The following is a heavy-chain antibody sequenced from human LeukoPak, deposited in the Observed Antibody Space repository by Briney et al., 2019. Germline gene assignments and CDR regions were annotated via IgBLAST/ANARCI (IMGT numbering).Heavy chain of an antibody. Sequence: GRSLRLSCAASGFTLSNYGMHWVRQAPGKGLEWVAFIPHDGSNEHYVDSVKGRFTISRDNAKNSLYLQMNSLRAEDTAVYYCARDRIAAARAAFDIWGQGTMVTVSS. J-gene: IGHJ3*02. V-gene: IGHV3-30*12. CDR2: IPHDGSNE. CDR1: GFTLSNYG. CDR3: ARDRIAAARAAFDI. D-gene: IGHD6-13*01.